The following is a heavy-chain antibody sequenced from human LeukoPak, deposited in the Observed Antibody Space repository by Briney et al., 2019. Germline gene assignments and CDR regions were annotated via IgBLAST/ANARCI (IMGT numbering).Heavy chain of an antibody. V-gene: IGHV3-53*01. CDR1: GFTVSSNY. D-gene: IGHD4-11*01. J-gene: IGHJ3*02. CDR3: ASEYLSTVDAFDI. Sequence: GGSLRLSCAASGFTVSSNYMSWVRQDPGKGLEWVSVIYSGGSTYYADSVKGRFTISRDNSKNTLYLQMNSLRAEDTAVYYCASEYLSTVDAFDIWGQGTMVTVSS. CDR2: IYSGGST.